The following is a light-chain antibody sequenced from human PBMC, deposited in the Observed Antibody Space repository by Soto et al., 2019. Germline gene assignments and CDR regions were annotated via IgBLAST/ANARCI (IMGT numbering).Light chain of an antibody. V-gene: IGLV2-14*01. CDR3: SSYASSSSYV. CDR1: SSDVGGYNH. J-gene: IGLJ1*01. CDR2: EVT. Sequence: QSVLTQPASVSGSPGQSITISCTGTSSDVGGYNHVSWYQVHPGKAPKLIIYEVTSRPSGVSYRFSGSKSGNSASLTISGLQAEDEADCYCSSYASSSSYVFGGGTKATVL.